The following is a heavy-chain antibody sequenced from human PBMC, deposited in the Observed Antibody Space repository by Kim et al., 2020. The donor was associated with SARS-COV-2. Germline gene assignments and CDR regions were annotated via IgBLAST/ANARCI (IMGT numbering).Heavy chain of an antibody. J-gene: IGHJ6*02. V-gene: IGHV3-33*01. CDR1: GFTFRSYG. CDR2: IWNDGTND. Sequence: GGSLRLSCAASGFTFRSYGIQWVRQAPGKGLEWVAVIWNDGTNDYYGDSVRGRFTISRDNSKNMVHLQMNSLRAEDTAVYYCARGNYYFYYGMDVWGQGT. CDR3: ARGNYYFYYGMDV.